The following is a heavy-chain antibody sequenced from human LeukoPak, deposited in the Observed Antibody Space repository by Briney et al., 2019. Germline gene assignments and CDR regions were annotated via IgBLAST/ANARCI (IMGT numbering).Heavy chain of an antibody. J-gene: IGHJ4*02. CDR3: ARDRVHEQLFDY. Sequence: SQTLSLACTVSGYSISSGYYWGWIRQPPGKGLAWIGSIYHSGSTYYNPSLKSRVTISVDTSKNQFSLKLSSVTAADTAVYYCARDRVHEQLFDYWGQGTLVTVSS. V-gene: IGHV4-38-2*02. CDR1: GYSISSGYY. CDR2: IYHSGST. D-gene: IGHD1/OR15-1a*01.